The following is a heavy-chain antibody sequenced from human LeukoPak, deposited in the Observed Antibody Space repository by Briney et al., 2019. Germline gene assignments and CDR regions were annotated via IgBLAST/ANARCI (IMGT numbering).Heavy chain of an antibody. Sequence: SQTLSLTCAISGDTVSSNSAAWNWIRQSPSRGLEWLGRTYYRSKWYNDYAVSVKSRITINPDTSKNQFSLQLNSVTPEDTAVYYCARDWGEMATIPGYYFDYWGQGTLVTVSS. J-gene: IGHJ4*02. CDR2: TYYRSKWYN. D-gene: IGHD5-24*01. CDR1: GDTVSSNSAA. CDR3: ARDWGEMATIPGYYFDY. V-gene: IGHV6-1*01.